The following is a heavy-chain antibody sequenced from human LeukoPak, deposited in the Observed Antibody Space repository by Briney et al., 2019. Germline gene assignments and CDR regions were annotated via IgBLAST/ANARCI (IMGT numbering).Heavy chain of an antibody. V-gene: IGHV3-48*02. Sequence: GGSLRLSCAASGFTFSSYGMNWVRQTPGQGLEWVSYIKSGTSTIYYADSVKGRFTISRDNAKNSLYLQMNSLRDEDTAVYYCARDRHSTGWYYFDYWGQGTLVTVSS. CDR2: IKSGTSTI. D-gene: IGHD6-19*01. CDR3: ARDRHSTGWYYFDY. CDR1: GFTFSSYG. J-gene: IGHJ4*02.